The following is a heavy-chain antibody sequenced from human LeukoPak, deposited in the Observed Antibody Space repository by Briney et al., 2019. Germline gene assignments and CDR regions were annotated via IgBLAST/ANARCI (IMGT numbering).Heavy chain of an antibody. Sequence: GGSLRLSCAASGFTFSSYWMHWVRQAPGKGLVWVSRINTDGSSTSYADSVEGRFTISRDNAKNPLYLQMNSLRAEDTAVYYCARGWLGGTGMDVWGKGTTVTVSS. D-gene: IGHD4-23*01. CDR2: INTDGSST. CDR3: ARGWLGGTGMDV. J-gene: IGHJ6*04. CDR1: GFTFSSYW. V-gene: IGHV3-74*01.